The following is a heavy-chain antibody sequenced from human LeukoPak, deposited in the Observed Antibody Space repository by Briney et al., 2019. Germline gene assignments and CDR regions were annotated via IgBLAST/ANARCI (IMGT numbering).Heavy chain of an antibody. J-gene: IGHJ4*02. V-gene: IGHV4-38-2*02. D-gene: IGHD3-3*01. CDR2: IYHSGST. CDR3: AREENDFWSGYSDY. Sequence: SETLSLTCTVSGYSISSGYYWGWIRQPPGKGLEWIGSIYHSGSTYYNPSLKSRVTISVDTSKDQFSLKLSSVTAADTAVYYCAREENDFWSGYSDYWGQGTLVTVSS. CDR1: GYSISSGYY.